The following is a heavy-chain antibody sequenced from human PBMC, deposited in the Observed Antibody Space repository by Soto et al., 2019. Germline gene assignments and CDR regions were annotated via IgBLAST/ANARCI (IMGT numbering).Heavy chain of an antibody. Sequence: GGSLRLSCAASGFTFSNYAMNWVRQAPGKGLEWVSAISGSGGSTYYADSVKGRFTISRDNSKNTLDVQMNSLRAEDTAVYYCAKENQLWSGTYFDYWGQGTLVTVSS. V-gene: IGHV3-23*01. CDR2: ISGSGGST. J-gene: IGHJ4*02. CDR3: AKENQLWSGTYFDY. D-gene: IGHD5-18*01. CDR1: GFTFSNYA.